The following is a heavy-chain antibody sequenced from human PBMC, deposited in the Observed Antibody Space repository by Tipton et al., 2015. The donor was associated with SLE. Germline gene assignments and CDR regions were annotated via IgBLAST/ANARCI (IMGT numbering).Heavy chain of an antibody. D-gene: IGHD1-26*01. CDR1: GFTFSSCI. Sequence: SLRLSCAASGFTFSSCIMHWVRQAPGKGLEWVAVISYDGSNKYYADSVKGRFTISRDNSKNTLYLQMNSLRAEDTAVYYCARRIGSYYGMDVWGQGTTVTVSS. CDR2: ISYDGSNK. CDR3: ARRIGSYYGMDV. V-gene: IGHV3-30*04. J-gene: IGHJ6*02.